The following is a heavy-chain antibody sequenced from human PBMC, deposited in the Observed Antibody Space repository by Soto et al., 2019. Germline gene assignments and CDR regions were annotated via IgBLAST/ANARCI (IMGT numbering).Heavy chain of an antibody. V-gene: IGHV3-30*18. Sequence: QVQLVESGGGVVQPGRSLRLSCAASGFTFSLYGIHWVRQAPGKGLEWLAVISHDGSTKYYADSVKGRFTVSRDNSKNSVYLQMNSLIGEETAIYYCAKDFPSGSSRYDRFDPWGLGTSVIVS. CDR3: AKDFPSGSSRYDRFDP. CDR2: ISHDGSTK. CDR1: GFTFSLYG. J-gene: IGHJ5*02. D-gene: IGHD6-19*01.